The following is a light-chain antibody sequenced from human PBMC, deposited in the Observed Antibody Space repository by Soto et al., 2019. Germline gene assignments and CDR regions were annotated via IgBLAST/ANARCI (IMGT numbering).Light chain of an antibody. Sequence: EIVLTQPPGPLSLSPGERATLSCRASQSVSNNYLAWYQQKPGQAPRLLIYGASNRATGIPDRFSGSGSGTDFTLTISRLEPEDFAVYYCQQYGSSGTFGQGTKVDI. CDR2: GAS. V-gene: IGKV3-20*01. CDR1: QSVSNNY. J-gene: IGKJ1*01. CDR3: QQYGSSGT.